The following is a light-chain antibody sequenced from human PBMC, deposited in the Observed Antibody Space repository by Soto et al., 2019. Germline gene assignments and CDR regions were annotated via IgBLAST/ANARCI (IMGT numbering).Light chain of an antibody. Sequence: QSVLTQPPSASGSPGQSVTISCTGTSSDVGGYNYVSWYQQHPGKAPKVMIYEVNKRHSGVPDRFSGSKSGNTASLTVSGLQAEDEADYYCKSYTGINNWVFGGGTKVTVL. CDR3: KSYTGINNWV. J-gene: IGLJ3*02. V-gene: IGLV2-8*01. CDR1: SSDVGGYNY. CDR2: EVN.